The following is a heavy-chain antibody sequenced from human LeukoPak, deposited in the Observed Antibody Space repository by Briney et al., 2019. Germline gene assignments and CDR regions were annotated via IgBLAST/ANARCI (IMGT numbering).Heavy chain of an antibody. J-gene: IGHJ4*02. Sequence: GGSLRLSCAASGFTFSSYSMNWVRQAPGKGLEWVSSITSSSDYIYYADSVKGRFTISRDNAKSSLYLLMNSLRAEDTAIYYCASAYCTTTSCYSDYWGQGTLITVSS. D-gene: IGHD2-2*01. V-gene: IGHV3-21*01. CDR3: ASAYCTTTSCYSDY. CDR1: GFTFSSYS. CDR2: ITSSSDYI.